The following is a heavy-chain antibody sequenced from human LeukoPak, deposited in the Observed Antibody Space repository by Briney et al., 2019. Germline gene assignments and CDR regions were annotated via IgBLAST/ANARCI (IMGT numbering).Heavy chain of an antibody. CDR3: AKDSQWLVRYFDY. CDR1: GFTFSSYG. Sequence: GGSLRLSCGASGFTFSSYGMHWVRQAPGKGLEWVAVISYDGSNKYYADSVKGRFTISRDNSKNTLYLQMNSLRAEDTAVYYCAKDSQWLVRYFDYWGQGTLVTVSS. V-gene: IGHV3-30*18. J-gene: IGHJ4*02. D-gene: IGHD6-19*01. CDR2: ISYDGSNK.